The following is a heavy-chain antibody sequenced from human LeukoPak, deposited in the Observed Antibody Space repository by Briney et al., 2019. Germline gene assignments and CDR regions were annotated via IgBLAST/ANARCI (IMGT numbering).Heavy chain of an antibody. CDR2: IGVGSSWVSQ. Sequence: GGSLRLSCTASGFTFSHYAMNWVRHAPGKGLEWVSYIGVGSSWVSQYYGDSVKGRFTISRDDAKNSVYLQMNSLRAEDTAVYYCARVTYGSGTYGAFDYWGQGTLVTVSS. CDR3: ARVTYGSGTYGAFDY. CDR1: GFTFSHYA. J-gene: IGHJ4*02. V-gene: IGHV3-48*01. D-gene: IGHD3-10*01.